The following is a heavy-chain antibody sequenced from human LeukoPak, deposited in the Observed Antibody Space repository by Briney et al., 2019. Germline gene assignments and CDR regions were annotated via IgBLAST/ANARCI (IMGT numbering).Heavy chain of an antibody. J-gene: IGHJ5*02. V-gene: IGHV1-18*04. CDR1: GYSFTSFW. CDR2: ISAYNGNT. Sequence: GESLKISCKGSGYSFTSFWIAWVRQAPGQGLEWMGWISAYNGNTNYAQKLQGRVTMTTDTSTSTAYMELRSLRSDDTAVYYCARYVGVQFDPWGQGTLVTVSS. CDR3: ARYVGVQFDP. D-gene: IGHD3-16*01.